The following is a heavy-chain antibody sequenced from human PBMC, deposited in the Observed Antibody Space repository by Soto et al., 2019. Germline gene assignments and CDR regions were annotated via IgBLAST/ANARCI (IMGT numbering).Heavy chain of an antibody. CDR2: ISGSGGST. D-gene: IGHD3-3*01. J-gene: IGHJ4*02. Sequence: PGGSLRLSCAASGFTFSSYAMSWVRQAPGKGLEWVSAISGSGGSTYYAESVKGRFTISRDNSKNTLYQQMNSLRAEDTAVYYCAKILSRSGYYFDYWGQGTLVTVSS. V-gene: IGHV3-23*01. CDR1: GFTFSSYA. CDR3: AKILSRSGYYFDY.